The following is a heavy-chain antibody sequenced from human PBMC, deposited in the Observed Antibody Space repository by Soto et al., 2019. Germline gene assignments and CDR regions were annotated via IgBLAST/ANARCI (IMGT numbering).Heavy chain of an antibody. V-gene: IGHV1-8*01. J-gene: IGHJ3*02. CDR3: ASYYDFWSGYYTDAFDI. D-gene: IGHD3-3*01. CDR2: MNPNSGNT. CDR1: GYTFTSYD. Sequence: GASVKVSCKASGYTFTSYDINRVRQATGQGLEWMGWMNPNSGNTGYAQKFQGRVTMTRNTSISTAYMELSSLRSEDTAVYYCASYYDFWSGYYTDAFDIWGQGTMVTVSS.